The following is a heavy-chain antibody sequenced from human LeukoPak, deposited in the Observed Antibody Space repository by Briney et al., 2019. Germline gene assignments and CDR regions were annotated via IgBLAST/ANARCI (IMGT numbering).Heavy chain of an antibody. CDR2: INPSTGGT. J-gene: IGHJ4*02. CDR3: ATLGEDKTDTPFDY. CDR1: GYIFSSYG. V-gene: IGHV1-2*06. Sequence: GASVKVSCTAAGYIFSSYGINWVRQAPGQGLEWMGRINPSTGGTDFAQKFQGKVSMTRDTSISTAYMELSRLGSDDTAVYYCATLGEDKTDTPFDYWGQGTLVTVSS. D-gene: IGHD3-16*01.